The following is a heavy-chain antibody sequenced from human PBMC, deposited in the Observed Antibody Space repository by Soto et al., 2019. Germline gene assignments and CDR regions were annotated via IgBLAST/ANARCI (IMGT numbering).Heavy chain of an antibody. D-gene: IGHD6-13*01. Sequence: QVQLQESGPGLVKPSQTLSLTCTVSGGSINSGGHYWNWIRQHPGKGLEWIGYIYYSGSTHYNPSLKSRVIISIDTSMNQCSLKLSSVTAADTAVYYCAREGIAAADNYFDYWGQGTLVTVSS. J-gene: IGHJ4*02. CDR2: IYYSGST. V-gene: IGHV4-31*03. CDR1: GGSINSGGHY. CDR3: AREGIAAADNYFDY.